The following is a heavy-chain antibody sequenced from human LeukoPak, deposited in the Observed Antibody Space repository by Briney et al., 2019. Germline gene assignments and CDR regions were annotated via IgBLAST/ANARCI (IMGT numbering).Heavy chain of an antibody. CDR3: ARESWPNYYDSSGYRPKAYNFDY. Sequence: ASVKVSCTASGYTFTGYYMHWVRQAPGQGLEWMGRINPNSGGTNYAQKFQGWVTMTRDTSISTAYMELSRLRSDDTAVYYCARESWPNYYDSSGYRPKAYNFDYWGQGTLVTVSS. CDR1: GYTFTGYY. CDR2: INPNSGGT. J-gene: IGHJ4*02. V-gene: IGHV1-2*04. D-gene: IGHD3-22*01.